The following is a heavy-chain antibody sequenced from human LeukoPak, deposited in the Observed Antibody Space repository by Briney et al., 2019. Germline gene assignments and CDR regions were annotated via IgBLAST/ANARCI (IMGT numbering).Heavy chain of an antibody. CDR2: INPNSGGT. D-gene: IGHD5-12*01. J-gene: IGHJ6*03. CDR1: GYTFTGYY. CDR3: ARGEWLLQAYYYYYYMDV. V-gene: IGHV1-2*02. Sequence: GASVKVSCKASGYTFTGYYMHWVRQAPGQGLEWMGWINPNSGGTNYAQKFQGRVTMTRDTSISTAYMELSRLRSDDTAVYYCARGEWLLQAYYYYYYMDVWGKGTTVTISS.